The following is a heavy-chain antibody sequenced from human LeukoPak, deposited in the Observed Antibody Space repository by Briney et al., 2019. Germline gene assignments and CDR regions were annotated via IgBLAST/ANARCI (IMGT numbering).Heavy chain of an antibody. CDR2: ISSDGSNE. CDR1: GLTFSDYA. D-gene: IGHD5-24*01. V-gene: IGHV3-30*09. J-gene: IGHJ4*02. Sequence: PGGSLRLSCAASGLTFSDYAMHWVRQAPGKGLEWVALISSDGSNEDHADSVKGRFAISRDNSKNTLYLQMNSLRAEDTAVYYCAKDLDGFDYWGQGTLVTVSS. CDR3: AKDLDGFDY.